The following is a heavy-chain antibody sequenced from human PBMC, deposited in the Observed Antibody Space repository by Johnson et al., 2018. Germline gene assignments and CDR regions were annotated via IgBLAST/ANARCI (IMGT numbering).Heavy chain of an antibody. J-gene: IGHJ3*02. CDR1: GFTLSSYS. CDR2: ISSSSSYI. Sequence: VQLVQSGGGLVKPGGSLRLSCAASGFTLSSYSMNWVRPAPGKGLEWVSSISSSSSYIYYADSVKGRFTISRDNAKNSLYLQMNSLRAEDTDVYYCARATTYYYDRSGYYTYAFDIWGQGTMVTVSS. V-gene: IGHV3-21*01. D-gene: IGHD3-22*01. CDR3: ARATTYYYDRSGYYTYAFDI.